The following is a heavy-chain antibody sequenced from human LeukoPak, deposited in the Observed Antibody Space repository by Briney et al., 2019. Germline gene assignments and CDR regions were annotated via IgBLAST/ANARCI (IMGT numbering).Heavy chain of an antibody. D-gene: IGHD1-26*01. J-gene: IGHJ5*02. V-gene: IGHV4-61*02. Sequence: SETLSLTCAVSGVPISRGSFYWNWIRQPAGKGLEWIGRIYTSGSTNYNPSLKSRVTISVDTSKNQFSLKLSSVTAADTAVYYCARDKVFSGSRGQRWFDPWGQGTLVTVSS. CDR1: GVPISRGSFY. CDR2: IYTSGST. CDR3: ARDKVFSGSRGQRWFDP.